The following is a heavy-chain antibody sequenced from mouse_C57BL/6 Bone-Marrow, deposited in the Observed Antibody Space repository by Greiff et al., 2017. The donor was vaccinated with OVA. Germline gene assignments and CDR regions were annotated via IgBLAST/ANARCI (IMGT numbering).Heavy chain of an antibody. J-gene: IGHJ3*01. CDR1: GFTFSDYY. CDR3: ARDEDGSSPWFAY. Sequence: EVQRVESEGGLVQPGRSMKLSCTASGFTFSDYYMAWVRQVPEKGLEWVANINYDGSSTYYLDSLKSRFIISRDNAKNILYLQMSSLKSEDTATYYCARDEDGSSPWFAYWGQGTLVTVSA. D-gene: IGHD1-1*01. V-gene: IGHV5-16*01. CDR2: INYDGSST.